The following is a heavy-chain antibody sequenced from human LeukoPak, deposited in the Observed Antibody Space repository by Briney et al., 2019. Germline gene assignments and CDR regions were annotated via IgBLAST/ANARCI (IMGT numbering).Heavy chain of an antibody. CDR2: IYHSGST. Sequence: SETLSLTCGVSGCSISSGYYWGWIRQPPGKGVEWIGSIYHSGSTYYNPSLKSRVTISVDTSKNQFSLKLSSVTAADTTVYYCARHAASGYYDTSGYYPLLFAYWGQGTLVTVSS. D-gene: IGHD3-22*01. V-gene: IGHV4-38-2*01. CDR3: ARHAASGYYDTSGYYPLLFAY. J-gene: IGHJ4*02. CDR1: GCSISSGYY.